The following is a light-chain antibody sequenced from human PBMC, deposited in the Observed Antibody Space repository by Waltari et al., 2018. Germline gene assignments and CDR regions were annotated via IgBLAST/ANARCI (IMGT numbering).Light chain of an antibody. V-gene: IGLV2-23*02. Sequence: QSALTQTATVSGSPGQSSTISCTGTSSDVGSYKLVSWYQQHPGKAPTLIIYDVNKRPSGVSNRFSGSKSGNTASLTISGLQAADEADYYCCSYAGSAISVFGGGTRLTVL. J-gene: IGLJ3*02. CDR2: DVN. CDR1: SSDVGSYKL. CDR3: CSYAGSAISV.